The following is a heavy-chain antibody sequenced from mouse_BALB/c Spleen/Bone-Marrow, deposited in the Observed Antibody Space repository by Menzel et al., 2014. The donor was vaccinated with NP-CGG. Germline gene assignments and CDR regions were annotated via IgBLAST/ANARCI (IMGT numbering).Heavy chain of an antibody. CDR2: ISRGGST. D-gene: IGHD1-1*01. Sequence: EVKLMESGGGLVKPGGSLKLSCAASGFTFSSCAMSWVRQTPEKRLEWVASISRGGSTYYPDSVKGRFTISRDNARNILYLQMSSLRSEDTAMYYCARGHTYGSSYWYFDVWGAGTTVTVSS. V-gene: IGHV5-6-5*01. CDR3: ARGHTYGSSYWYFDV. CDR1: GFTFSSCA. J-gene: IGHJ1*01.